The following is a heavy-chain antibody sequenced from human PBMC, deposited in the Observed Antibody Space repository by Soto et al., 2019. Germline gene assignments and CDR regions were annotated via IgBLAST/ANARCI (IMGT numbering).Heavy chain of an antibody. D-gene: IGHD1-1*01. J-gene: IGHJ6*02. Sequence: GGSLRLGCAVSGFPFSMYWMSWVRQAPGKGLEWVANIKQDGSEKYYVDSVKGRFTISRDNAKNSLYLQMNSLRAEDTAVYYCARDQVRRTTKPPYGTDVRGQATSVTLFS. CDR3: ARDQVRRTTKPPYGTDV. V-gene: IGHV3-7*03. CDR1: GFPFSMYW. CDR2: IKQDGSEK.